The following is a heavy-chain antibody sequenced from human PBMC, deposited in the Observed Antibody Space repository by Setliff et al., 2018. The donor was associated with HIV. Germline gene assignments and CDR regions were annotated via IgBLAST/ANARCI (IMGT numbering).Heavy chain of an antibody. CDR3: APRHHKYGFL. CDR2: IYYSGST. D-gene: IGHD3-10*01. V-gene: IGHV4-59*11. CDR1: GGSISSHY. J-gene: IGHJ4*02. Sequence: SETLSLTCTVSGGSISSHYWSWIRQPPGKGLEWIGYIYYSGSTNYNPSLKSRVTISVDTSKNQFSLKLSSVTAADTAVYYCAPRHHKYGFLWGQGTLVTVSS.